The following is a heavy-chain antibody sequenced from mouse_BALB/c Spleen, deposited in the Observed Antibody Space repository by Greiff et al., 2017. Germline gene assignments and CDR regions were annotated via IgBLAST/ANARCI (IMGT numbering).Heavy chain of an antibody. D-gene: IGHD1-1*01. CDR3: ARELLRWFAY. Sequence: QVQLQQSGAELAKPGASVKMSCKASGYTFTSYWMHWVKQRPGQGLEWIGYINPSTGYTEYNQKFKDKATLTADKSSSTAYMQLSSLTSEDSAVYYCARELLRWFAYWGQGTLVTVSA. CDR1: GYTFTSYW. CDR2: INPSTGYT. J-gene: IGHJ3*01. V-gene: IGHV1-7*01.